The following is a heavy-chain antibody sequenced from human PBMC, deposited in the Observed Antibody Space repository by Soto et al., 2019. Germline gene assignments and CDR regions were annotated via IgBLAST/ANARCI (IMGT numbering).Heavy chain of an antibody. Sequence: QVQLQESGPGLVKPSETLSLTCTVSGGSISSYYWSWIRQPPGKGLEWIGYIYYSGSTNYNPSLKSRVTISVDTSKNQFSLKLSSVTAADTAVYYCARDRRGGSGWRLDYWGQGTLVTVSS. V-gene: IGHV4-59*01. J-gene: IGHJ4*02. CDR1: GGSISSYY. CDR2: IYYSGST. CDR3: ARDRRGGSGWRLDY. D-gene: IGHD6-19*01.